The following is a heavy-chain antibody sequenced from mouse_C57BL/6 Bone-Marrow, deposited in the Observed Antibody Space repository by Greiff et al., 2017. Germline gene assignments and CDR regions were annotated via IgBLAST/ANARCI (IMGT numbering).Heavy chain of an antibody. CDR2: IDPSDSYT. CDR1: GYTFTSYW. V-gene: IGHV1-69*01. Sequence: QVQLQQHGAELVMPGASVKLSCKASGYTFTSYWMHWVKQRPGQGLEWIGEIDPSDSYTNYNQKFKGKSTLTVDKSSSTAYMQLSSLTSEDSAVYYCARGMDYWGQGTSVTVSS. CDR3: ARGMDY. J-gene: IGHJ4*01.